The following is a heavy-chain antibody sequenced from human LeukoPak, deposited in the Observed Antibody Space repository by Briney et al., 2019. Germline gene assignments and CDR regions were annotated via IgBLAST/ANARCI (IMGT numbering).Heavy chain of an antibody. CDR1: GYTFTGYC. CDR3: PRDPPYCSGGSCYSFDP. Sequence: GASVKVSCKASGYTFTGYCMHWVRQGPGQGLEWMGWINPNSGGTNYAQKCQGRVTMTRDTSISTAYMELSRLRYDDTAVYYSPRDPPYCSGGSCYSFDPWGQGTLVTVSS. J-gene: IGHJ5*02. CDR2: INPNSGGT. V-gene: IGHV1-2*02. D-gene: IGHD2-15*01.